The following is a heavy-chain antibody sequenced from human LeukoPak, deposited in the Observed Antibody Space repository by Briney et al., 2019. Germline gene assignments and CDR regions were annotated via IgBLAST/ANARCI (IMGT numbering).Heavy chain of an antibody. V-gene: IGHV4-59*01. CDR3: ARDIVGVTRAFGY. CDR1: GGSISSYY. D-gene: IGHD1-26*01. Sequence: PSETLSLTCTVPGGSISSYYWSWIRQPPGKGLEWIGYIYYSGNTNYNPSLKSRVTMSVDTSKNQFSLKLSSVTAADTAVYYCARDIVGVTRAFGYWGQGTLATVSS. CDR2: IYYSGNT. J-gene: IGHJ4*02.